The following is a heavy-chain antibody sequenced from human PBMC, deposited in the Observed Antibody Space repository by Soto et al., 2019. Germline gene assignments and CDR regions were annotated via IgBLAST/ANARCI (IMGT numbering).Heavy chain of an antibody. CDR2: ISGSSSYI. Sequence: PGGSLRLSCAASGFTFSSYAMSWVRQAPGKGLEWVSAISGSSSYIYYADSVKGRFTISRDNAKNSLYLQMNSLRAEDTAVYYCASGYCSSTSCYNAFDIWGQGTMVTVSS. J-gene: IGHJ3*02. CDR1: GFTFSSYA. CDR3: ASGYCSSTSCYNAFDI. D-gene: IGHD2-2*02. V-gene: IGHV3-21*01.